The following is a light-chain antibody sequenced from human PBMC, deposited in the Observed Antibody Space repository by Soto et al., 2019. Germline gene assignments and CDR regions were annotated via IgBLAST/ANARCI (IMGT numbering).Light chain of an antibody. CDR3: ISHAGTSNV. V-gene: IGLV2-8*01. CDR2: EVN. J-gene: IGLJ1*01. CDR1: SSDVGATDY. Sequence: QSALTQPPSASGSLGQSVAISCTGTSSDVGATDYVSWYQHHSGKAPKLLLYEVNKRPSGVPDRFSGSESGNTASLTVSVLQADDEADYYCISHAGTSNVLGTGTKVTVL.